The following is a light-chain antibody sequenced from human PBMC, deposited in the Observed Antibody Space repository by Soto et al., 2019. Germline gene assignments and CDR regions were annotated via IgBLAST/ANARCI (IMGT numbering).Light chain of an antibody. Sequence: QSVLTQPRSVSGSPGQSVTISCTVTSSDVGGYNYVSWYQQHPGKAPKLMIYDVSKRPSGVPDRFSGSKSGNTASLTISGLQAEDEADYYCCSYAGSYTVYVFGTGTKVP. CDR3: CSYAGSYTVYV. CDR1: SSDVGGYNY. V-gene: IGLV2-11*01. J-gene: IGLJ1*01. CDR2: DVS.